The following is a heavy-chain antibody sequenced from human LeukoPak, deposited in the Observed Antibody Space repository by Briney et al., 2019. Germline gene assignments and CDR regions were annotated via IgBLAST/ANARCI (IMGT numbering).Heavy chain of an antibody. CDR1: GYSISSGYY. V-gene: IGHV4-38-2*01. CDR2: IYHSGST. Sequence: PSETLSLTCAVSGYSISSGYYWGWIRQPPGKGLEWIGSIYHSGSTYYNPSLKSRVTISVDTSKNQFSPKLTAVTAADTAVYSCASHLKVHDAFDIWGQGTLVTVSS. CDR3: ASHLKVHDAFDI. J-gene: IGHJ3*02.